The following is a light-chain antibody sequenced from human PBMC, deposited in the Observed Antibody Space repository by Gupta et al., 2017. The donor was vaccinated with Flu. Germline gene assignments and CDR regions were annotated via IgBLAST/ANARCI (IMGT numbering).Light chain of an antibody. CDR2: IND. CDR3: DSWQDSRNGPVV. CDR1: NIGSNT. Sequence: NIGSNTVNCYQHLPAAAPPLLIYINDKRPSAAPDRFSCSNSGTSTSPAITGLQAEDEADYYCDSWQDSRNGPVVIGGGTRLTVL. J-gene: IGLJ2*01. V-gene: IGLV1-44*01.